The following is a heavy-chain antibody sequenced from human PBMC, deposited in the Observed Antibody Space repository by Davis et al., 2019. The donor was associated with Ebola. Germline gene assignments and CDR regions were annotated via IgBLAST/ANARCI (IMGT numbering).Heavy chain of an antibody. Sequence: ASVKVSCKASRYTFTSYYMHWVRQAPGQGLEWMGLVNPSGGTTSYAQKFQGRVTMTTDTSTRTAYMELRSLRSDDTAVYYCARVDDSSGYHEAFDIWGQGTMVTVSS. CDR2: VNPSGGTT. CDR1: RYTFTSYY. J-gene: IGHJ3*02. CDR3: ARVDDSSGYHEAFDI. D-gene: IGHD3-22*01. V-gene: IGHV1-46*01.